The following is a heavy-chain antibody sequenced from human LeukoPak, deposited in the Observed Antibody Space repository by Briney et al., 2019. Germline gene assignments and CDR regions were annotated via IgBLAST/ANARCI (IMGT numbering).Heavy chain of an antibody. CDR3: ARDRRDSSGQKYFQH. Sequence: PGRSLSLSCAASGFTFSSYGMHWVRQAPGKGLEWVAVISYDGSNKYYADSVKGRFTISRDNAKNSLYLQMNSLRAEDTAVYYCARDRRDSSGQKYFQHWGQGTLVTVSS. V-gene: IGHV3-30*03. J-gene: IGHJ1*01. D-gene: IGHD3-22*01. CDR2: ISYDGSNK. CDR1: GFTFSSYG.